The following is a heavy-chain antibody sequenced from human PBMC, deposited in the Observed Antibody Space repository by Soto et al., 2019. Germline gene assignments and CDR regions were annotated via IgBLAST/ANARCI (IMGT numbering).Heavy chain of an antibody. CDR3: ARGGGVAAAPYYYYYMDV. CDR1: GYTFTGYY. V-gene: IGHV1-2*04. D-gene: IGHD6-13*01. J-gene: IGHJ6*03. Sequence: ASVKVSCKASGYTFTGYYMHWVRQAPGQGLEWMGWINPNSGGTNYAQKFQGWVTMTRDTSISTAYMELSRLRSDDTAVYYCARGGGVAAAPYYYYYMDVWGKGTTVTVSS. CDR2: INPNSGGT.